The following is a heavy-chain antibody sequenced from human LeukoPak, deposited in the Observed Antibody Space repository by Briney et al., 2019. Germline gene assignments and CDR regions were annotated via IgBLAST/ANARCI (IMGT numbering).Heavy chain of an antibody. CDR1: GGTFSGYA. CDR2: IIPIFGTA. D-gene: IGHD7-27*01. Sequence: SVKVSCKASGGTFSGYAISWVRQAPGQGLEWMGGIIPIFGTANYAQKFQGRVTITTDESTSTAYMELSSLRSEDTAVYYCASSIATGDIFDYWGQGTLVTVSS. V-gene: IGHV1-69*05. J-gene: IGHJ4*02. CDR3: ASSIATGDIFDY.